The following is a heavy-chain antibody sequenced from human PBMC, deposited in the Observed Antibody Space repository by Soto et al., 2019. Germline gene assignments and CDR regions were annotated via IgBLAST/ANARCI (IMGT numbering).Heavy chain of an antibody. CDR2: IYYSGST. J-gene: IGHJ5*02. CDR1: GGSISSYY. Sequence: SETLSLTCTVSGGSISSYYWSWIRQPPGKGLEWIGYIYYSGSTNYNPSLTSRVTISVDTSKSQFSLKLSSVTAADTAVYYCAKDSGYNYGYFRWFDPWGQGTLVTVSS. CDR3: AKDSGYNYGYFRWFDP. V-gene: IGHV4-59*01. D-gene: IGHD5-18*01.